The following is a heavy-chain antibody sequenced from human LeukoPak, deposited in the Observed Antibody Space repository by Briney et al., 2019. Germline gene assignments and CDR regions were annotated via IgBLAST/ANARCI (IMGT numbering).Heavy chain of an antibody. D-gene: IGHD3-10*02. Sequence: KSGGSLRLSCAASGFTFSDYYMSWIRQAPGKGLEWVSYISSSGSTIYYADSVKGRFTISRDNSKNTLYLQMNSLRAEDTAVYYCARGPLSYGRVDGTVDYWGQGTLVTVSS. CDR3: ARGPLSYGRVDGTVDY. J-gene: IGHJ4*02. CDR2: ISSSGSTI. CDR1: GFTFSDYY. V-gene: IGHV3-11*04.